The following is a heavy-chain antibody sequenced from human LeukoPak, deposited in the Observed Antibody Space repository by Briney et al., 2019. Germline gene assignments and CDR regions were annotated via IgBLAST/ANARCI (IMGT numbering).Heavy chain of an antibody. J-gene: IGHJ6*02. V-gene: IGHV3-7*03. CDR2: VNRDGSET. CDR1: GFTLSNHW. CDR3: ARNNGMDV. Sequence: GGSLRLSCAASGFTLSNHWMTWVRQVPGRGPEWVANVNRDGSETYYLDSVKGRFTISKDNAKNSLYLQMNSLRAEDTALYHCARNNGMDVWGQGTTVMVSS.